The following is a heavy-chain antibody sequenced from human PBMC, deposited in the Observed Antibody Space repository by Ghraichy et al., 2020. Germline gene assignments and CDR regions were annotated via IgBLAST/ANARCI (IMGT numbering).Heavy chain of an antibody. CDR3: ARAGLSGQWLVYFDY. D-gene: IGHD6-19*01. CDR2: IYYSGST. Sequence: SETLSLTCTVSGGSISSYYWSWIRQPPGKGLEWIGYIYYSGSTNYNPSLKSRVTISVDTSKNQFSLKLSSVTAADTAVYYCARAGLSGQWLVYFDYWGQGTLVTVSS. J-gene: IGHJ4*02. V-gene: IGHV4-59*01. CDR1: GGSISSYY.